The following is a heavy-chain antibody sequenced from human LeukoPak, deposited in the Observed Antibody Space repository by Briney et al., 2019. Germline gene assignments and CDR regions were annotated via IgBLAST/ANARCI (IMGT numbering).Heavy chain of an antibody. Sequence: QTGGSLRLSCTASGFSFSGHWMHWARQLPGKGLVWVSRISPTGSTTSYADSVKGRFTISRDNAKNSLHLQMNSLRIEDTAVYYCARADVGGDGNNPYNFEYWGQGTLVTVSS. CDR2: ISPTGSTT. CDR1: GFSFSGHW. CDR3: ARADVGGDGNNPYNFEY. J-gene: IGHJ4*02. V-gene: IGHV3-74*01. D-gene: IGHD3-10*02.